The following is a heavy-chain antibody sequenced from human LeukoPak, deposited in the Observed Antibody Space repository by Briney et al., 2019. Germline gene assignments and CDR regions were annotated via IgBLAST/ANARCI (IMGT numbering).Heavy chain of an antibody. D-gene: IGHD2-15*01. CDR1: GGSLSTYY. CDR3: ARRTYCSGGRCYGENWFDP. CDR2: IYYTGNA. Sequence: SETLSLTCTVSGGSLSTYYWNWIRQSPGKGLGWIAYIYYTGNADYNPSLKSRVTISVDTSKNQISLILSSVTAADTAVYYCARRTYCSGGRCYGENWFDPWGQGTLVTVSS. J-gene: IGHJ5*02. V-gene: IGHV4-59*08.